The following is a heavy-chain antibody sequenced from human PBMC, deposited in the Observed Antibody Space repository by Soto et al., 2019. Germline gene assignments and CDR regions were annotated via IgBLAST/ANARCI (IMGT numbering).Heavy chain of an antibody. CDR1: GGSISSSSYY. CDR2: IYYSGST. CDR3: ARRGYYDSSAKWVY. Sequence: QLQLQESGPGLVKPSETLSLTCTVSGGSISSSSYYWGWIRQPPGKGLEWIGSIYYSGSTYYNPSLKSRVTRSVDTSKNQFSLKLSSVTAADTAVYYCARRGYYDSSAKWVYWGQGTLVTVSS. D-gene: IGHD3-22*01. J-gene: IGHJ4*02. V-gene: IGHV4-39*01.